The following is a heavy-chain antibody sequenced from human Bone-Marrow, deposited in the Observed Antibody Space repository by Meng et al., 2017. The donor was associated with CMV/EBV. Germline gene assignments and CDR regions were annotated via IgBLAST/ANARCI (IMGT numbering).Heavy chain of an antibody. CDR3: AREAKPYYYYGMDV. CDR2: ISSSSSYI. Sequence: GESLKISWAASGFTFSSYSMNWVRPAPGKGLEWVSSISSSSSYIYYADSVKGRFTISRDNAKNSLYLQMNSLRAEDTAVYYCAREAKPYYYYGMDVWGQGPTVTVSS. CDR1: GFTFSSYS. V-gene: IGHV3-21*01. J-gene: IGHJ6*01.